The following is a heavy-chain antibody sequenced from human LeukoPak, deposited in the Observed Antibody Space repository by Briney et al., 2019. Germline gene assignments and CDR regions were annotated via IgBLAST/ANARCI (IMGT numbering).Heavy chain of an antibody. CDR2: MNPNSGNT. Sequence: GASVKVSCKASGYTFASYDINWVRQATGQGLEWMGWMNPNSGNTGYAQKFQGRVTMTRNTSISTAYMELSSLRSEDTAVYYCARSVDYGDPTHDYWGQGTLVTVSS. J-gene: IGHJ4*02. D-gene: IGHD4-17*01. CDR3: ARSVDYGDPTHDY. V-gene: IGHV1-8*01. CDR1: GYTFASYD.